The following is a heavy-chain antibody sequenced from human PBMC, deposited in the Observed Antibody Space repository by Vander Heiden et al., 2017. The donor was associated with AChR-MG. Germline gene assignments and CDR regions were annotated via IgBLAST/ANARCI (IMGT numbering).Heavy chain of an antibody. CDR1: GTSVSRNGAA. D-gene: IGHD2-21*02. CDR2: TYYRSKWSN. Sequence: QVQLPQSGPGLLKPSETLSVTCAISGTSVSRNGAAWHWIRQSPSRVLEWLGRTYYRSKWSNDYAVSMKSRITIDPDTSKNQISLQLTSVTPEDTAVYYCALGTVNDYFDYWGQGTLVTVSS. CDR3: ALGTVNDYFDY. J-gene: IGHJ4*02. V-gene: IGHV6-1*01.